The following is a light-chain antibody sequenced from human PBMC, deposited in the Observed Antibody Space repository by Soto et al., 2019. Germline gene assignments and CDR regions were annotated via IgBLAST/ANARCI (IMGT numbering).Light chain of an antibody. V-gene: IGLV2-8*01. CDR2: EVN. CDR1: SGDVGYYDY. CDR3: SSLAGTFYV. Sequence: QSVLTQPPSASGSPGQSVTICCTGTSGDVGYYDYVSWYQQHPGKVPRLMIYEVNKRPSGVPDRFSGSKSGNTASLTVSGLQPEDEADHYCSSLAGTFYVFGNGTKVTV. J-gene: IGLJ1*01.